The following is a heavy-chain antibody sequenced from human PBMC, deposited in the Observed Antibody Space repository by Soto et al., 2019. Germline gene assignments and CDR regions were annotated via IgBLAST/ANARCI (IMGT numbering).Heavy chain of an antibody. D-gene: IGHD3-3*01. CDR2: INHSGST. CDR3: ARGGRIRGIYECWSRYYKYYFDY. V-gene: IGHV4-34*01. Sequence: SETLSLTCAVYGGSFSGYYWSWIRQPPGKGLEWIGEINHSGSTNYNPSLKSRVTISVDTSKNQFSLKLSSVTAADTAVYYCARGGRIRGIYECWSRYYKYYFDYWGLAMLVTVS. J-gene: IGHJ4*02. CDR1: GGSFSGYY.